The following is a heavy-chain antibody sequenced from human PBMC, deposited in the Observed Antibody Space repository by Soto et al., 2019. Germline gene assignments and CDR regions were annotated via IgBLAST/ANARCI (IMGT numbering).Heavy chain of an antibody. Sequence: HPGGSLRLSCAASGFTFSSYAMSWVRQAPGKGLEWVSAISGSGGSTYYADSVKGRFTISRDNSKNTLYLQMNSLRAEDTAVYYCAKDETGPEQLWLPWALDYWGQGTLVTVSS. CDR3: AKDETGPEQLWLPWALDY. CDR1: GFTFSSYA. D-gene: IGHD5-18*01. CDR2: ISGSGGST. J-gene: IGHJ4*02. V-gene: IGHV3-23*01.